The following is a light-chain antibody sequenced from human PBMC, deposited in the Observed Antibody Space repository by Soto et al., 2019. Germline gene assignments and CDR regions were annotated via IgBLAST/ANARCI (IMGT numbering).Light chain of an antibody. CDR2: AAS. Sequence: DIQMTQSPSSLSASVGDRVTITCRASKSSSSYLNWYQQRPGKAPKLLIYAASSLQSGVPSRFSGSGSGTDFTLTISSLPPEDFATYYCQQSYSTPPMYTFGQGTKLEIK. CDR1: KSSSSY. V-gene: IGKV1-39*01. J-gene: IGKJ2*01. CDR3: QQSYSTPPMYT.